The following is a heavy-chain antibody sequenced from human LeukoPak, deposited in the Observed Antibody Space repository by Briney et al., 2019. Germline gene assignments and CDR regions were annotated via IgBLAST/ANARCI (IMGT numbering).Heavy chain of an antibody. V-gene: IGHV3-30*18. CDR1: GFTFNTYG. CDR3: AKDMGDADYVVDY. CDR2: ISYDGSNE. D-gene: IGHD4-17*01. Sequence: GGSLRLSCAASGFTFNTYGMHWVRQAPGKGLEWVAVISYDGSNEYYADSVKGRFTISGDNSKNTLYLQMDSLRVEDTAVYFCAKDMGDADYVVDYWGQGTLVTVSS. J-gene: IGHJ4*02.